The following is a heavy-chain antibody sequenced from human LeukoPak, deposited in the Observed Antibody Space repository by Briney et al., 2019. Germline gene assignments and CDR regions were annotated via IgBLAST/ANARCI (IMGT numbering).Heavy chain of an antibody. D-gene: IGHD2-2*01. CDR1: GGTFSSYA. J-gene: IGHJ4*02. Sequence: SVKVSCKASGGTFSSYAIGWVRQAPGQGLEWMGGIIPIFGTANYAQKFQGRVTITTDESTSTAYMELSSLRSEDTAVYYCARRCSSTSCYFDYWGQGTLVTVSS. V-gene: IGHV1-69*05. CDR3: ARRCSSTSCYFDY. CDR2: IIPIFGTA.